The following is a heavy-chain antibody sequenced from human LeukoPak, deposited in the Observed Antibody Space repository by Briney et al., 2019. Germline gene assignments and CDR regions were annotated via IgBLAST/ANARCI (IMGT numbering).Heavy chain of an antibody. D-gene: IGHD2-15*01. CDR1: GGSFSGYY. CDR3: ARGRYCSGGSCYFPFDY. Sequence: PSETLSLTCAVYGGSFSGYYWSWIRQPPGKGLEWIGEINHSGSTNYNPSLKSRVTISVDTSKNQFSLKLSSVTAADTAAYYCARGRYCSGGSCYFPFDYWGQGTLVTVSS. CDR2: INHSGST. V-gene: IGHV4-34*01. J-gene: IGHJ4*02.